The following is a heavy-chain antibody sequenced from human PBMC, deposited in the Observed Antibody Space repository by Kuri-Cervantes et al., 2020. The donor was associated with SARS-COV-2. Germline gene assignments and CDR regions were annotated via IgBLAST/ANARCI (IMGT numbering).Heavy chain of an antibody. V-gene: IGHV3-11*01. CDR3: TRDDFWSGYYSY. J-gene: IGHJ4*02. Sequence: GESLKISCTASGFIFSDYYMTWIRQAPGKGLGWVSNIGPSGTTKYYADSVKGRFTISRDNAKNSLYLQMNSLKTEDTAVYYCTRDDFWSGYYSYWGQGTLVTVSS. CDR1: GFIFSDYY. D-gene: IGHD3-3*01. CDR2: IGPSGTTK.